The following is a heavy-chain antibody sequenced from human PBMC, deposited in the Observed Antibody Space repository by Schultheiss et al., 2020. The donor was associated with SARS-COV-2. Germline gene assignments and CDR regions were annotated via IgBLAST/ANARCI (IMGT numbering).Heavy chain of an antibody. Sequence: ASVKVSCKASGYTFTSYDINWVRQATGQGLEWMGWMNPNSGNTGYAQKFQGRVTMTRNTSISTAYMELSSLRSEDTAVYYCVIPPTTSMPTDYWGQGTLVTVSS. D-gene: IGHD4-17*01. CDR3: VIPPTTSMPTDY. J-gene: IGHJ4*02. CDR1: GYTFTSYD. V-gene: IGHV1-8*01. CDR2: MNPNSGNT.